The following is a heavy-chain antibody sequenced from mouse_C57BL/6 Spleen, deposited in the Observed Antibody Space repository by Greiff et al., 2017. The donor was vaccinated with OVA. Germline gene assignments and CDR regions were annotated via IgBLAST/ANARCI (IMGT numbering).Heavy chain of an antibody. J-gene: IGHJ4*01. D-gene: IGHD1-1*01. CDR2: IDPENGDT. V-gene: IGHV14-4*01. CDR1: GFNIKDDY. Sequence: EVQLQQSGAELVRPGASVKLSCTASGFNIKDDYMHWVKQRHEQGLEWIGWIDPENGDTEYASTLQGKATITADPSSNTAYLQLSSLTSEDTAVYYCTCSHYAMDYWGQGTSVTVSS. CDR3: TCSHYAMDY.